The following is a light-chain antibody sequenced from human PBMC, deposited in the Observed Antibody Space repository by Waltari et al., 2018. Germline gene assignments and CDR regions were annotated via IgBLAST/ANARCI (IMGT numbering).Light chain of an antibody. J-gene: IGLJ2*01. V-gene: IGLV2-23*02. CDR1: SSDVGRYHL. Sequence: QSALTQPASVSGSPGQSITIPCIGTSSDVGRYHLGSWYQHHPGKAPKVMIYEVSERPSGVSNRFSGSKSGNTASLTISGLQAEDEADYYCCSYAGSSIPVVFGGGTKLTVL. CDR2: EVS. CDR3: CSYAGSSIPVV.